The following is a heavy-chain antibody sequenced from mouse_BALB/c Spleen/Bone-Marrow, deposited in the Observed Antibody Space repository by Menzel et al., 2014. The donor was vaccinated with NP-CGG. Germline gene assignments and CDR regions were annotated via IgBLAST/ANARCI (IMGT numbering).Heavy chain of an antibody. CDR2: INPSNGGT. V-gene: IGHV1S81*02. Sequence: QVQLQQPGAELVKPGASVKLSCKASGYTFTSYYMYWVKPRPGQGLEWIGEINPSNGGTNFNEKFKSKATLTVDKSSSTAYMQRSSLTSEDSAVYYCTRGRRDAMDYWGQGTSVTVSS. CDR3: TRGRRDAMDY. CDR1: GYTFTSYY. J-gene: IGHJ4*01.